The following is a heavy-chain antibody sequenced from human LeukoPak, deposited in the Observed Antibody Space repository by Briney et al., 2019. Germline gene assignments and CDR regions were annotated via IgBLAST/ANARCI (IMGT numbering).Heavy chain of an antibody. CDR2: IRNKASRGAA. Sequence: PGGSLRLPCTASGFTFADYSMTWFRQAPGKGLEWVSFIRNKASRGAADYAASVRGRFTVSRDDSNSIVYLQMDSLKTEDTGLYYCTRDRIQTDYWGQGTLVTVSS. V-gene: IGHV3-49*03. J-gene: IGHJ4*02. CDR1: GFTFADYS. CDR3: TRDRIQTDY.